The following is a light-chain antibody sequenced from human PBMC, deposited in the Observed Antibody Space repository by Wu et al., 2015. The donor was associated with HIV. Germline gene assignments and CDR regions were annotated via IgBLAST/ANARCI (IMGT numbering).Light chain of an antibody. CDR2: DAS. CDR1: QSVSSY. J-gene: IGKJ2*01. CDR3: QQRSNWPPVYT. Sequence: EIVLTQSPATLSLSPGERATLSGRASQSVSSYLAWYQQKPGQAPRLLIYDASNRATGIPARFSGSGSGTDFTLTISSLEPEDFAVYYCQQRSNWPPVYTFGQGTKLEIK. V-gene: IGKV3-11*01.